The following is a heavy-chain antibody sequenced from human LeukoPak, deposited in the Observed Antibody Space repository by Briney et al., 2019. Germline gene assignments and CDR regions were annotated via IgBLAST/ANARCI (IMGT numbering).Heavy chain of an antibody. CDR3: ARPLYGSGSPLDY. Sequence: PGASVKVSCKASGGTFSSYAISWVRQAPGQGLEWMGRIIPILGIANYAQKFQGRVTMTRDTSTSTVYMELSSLRSEDTAVYYCARPLYGSGSPLDYWGQGTLVTVSS. D-gene: IGHD3-10*01. J-gene: IGHJ4*02. CDR1: GGTFSSYA. CDR2: IIPILGIA. V-gene: IGHV1-69*04.